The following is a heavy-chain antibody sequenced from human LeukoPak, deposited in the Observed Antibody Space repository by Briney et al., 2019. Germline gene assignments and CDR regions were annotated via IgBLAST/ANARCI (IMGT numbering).Heavy chain of an antibody. V-gene: IGHV3-30*02. J-gene: IGHJ6*03. Sequence: PGGSLRLSCAASGFTFSSYGMHWVRQAPGKGLEWVAVIWYGGSNKYYADSVKGRFTISRDNSKNTLYLQMNSLRAEDTAVYYCAKGYCSSTSCSGTYYMDVWGKGTTVTVSS. CDR2: IWYGGSNK. CDR3: AKGYCSSTSCSGTYYMDV. CDR1: GFTFSSYG. D-gene: IGHD2-2*01.